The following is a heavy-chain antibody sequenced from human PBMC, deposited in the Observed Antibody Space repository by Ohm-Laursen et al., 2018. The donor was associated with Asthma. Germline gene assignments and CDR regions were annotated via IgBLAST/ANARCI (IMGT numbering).Heavy chain of an antibody. CDR2: ISYDGSNK. V-gene: IGHV3-30-3*01. D-gene: IGHD2-21*02. CDR1: GFTFSSYA. J-gene: IGHJ3*02. Sequence: SLRLSCSAPGFTFSSYAMHWVRQAPGKGLEWVAVISYDGSNKYYADSVKGRFTISRDNSKNTLYLQMNSLRAEDTAVYFCARRDFSGGDPDAAFDIWGQGTMVTVSS. CDR3: ARRDFSGGDPDAAFDI.